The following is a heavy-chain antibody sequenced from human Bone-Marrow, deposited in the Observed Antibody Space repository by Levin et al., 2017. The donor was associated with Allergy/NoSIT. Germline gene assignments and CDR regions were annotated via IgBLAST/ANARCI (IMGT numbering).Heavy chain of an antibody. D-gene: IGHD3-22*01. Sequence: SVKVSCKASGGTFNSNAISWVRQAPGQGLEWMGGIIPIFGSANYARKFQGRVTITADESTSTAYMELSGLRSEDTAVYYCARAAYYYDFSGPSPPYYYGMDFWGQGTTVTVSS. CDR3: ARAAYYYDFSGPSPPYYYGMDF. J-gene: IGHJ6*02. V-gene: IGHV1-69*13. CDR2: IIPIFGSA. CDR1: GGTFNSNA.